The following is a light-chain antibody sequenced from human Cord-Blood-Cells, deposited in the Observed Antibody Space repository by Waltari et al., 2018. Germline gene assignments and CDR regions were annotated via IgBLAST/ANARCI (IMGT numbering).Light chain of an antibody. J-gene: IGLJ3*02. CDR1: SSDVGSYNL. Sequence: QSALTQPASVSGSPGQSITIPCTGTSSDVGSYNLGSWYQQHPGKAPKLMIYEGSKRPSGVSKRFAGSKSGNTASLTISGLQAEDEADYYCCSYAGSSSWVFGGGTKLTVL. V-gene: IGLV2-23*01. CDR3: CSYAGSSSWV. CDR2: EGS.